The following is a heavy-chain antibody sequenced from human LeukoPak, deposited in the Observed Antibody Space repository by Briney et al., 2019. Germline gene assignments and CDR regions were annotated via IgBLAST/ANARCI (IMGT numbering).Heavy chain of an antibody. CDR2: ISWNSGSI. D-gene: IGHD6-19*01. Sequence: GGSLRLSCTASGFTFDDYAMRWVRQAPGKGLEWVSGISWNSGSIGYADSVKGRFTISRDNAKNSLYLQMNSLRAEDTALYYCAKDITIAVDSYYFDYWGQGTLVTVSS. J-gene: IGHJ4*02. V-gene: IGHV3-9*01. CDR3: AKDITIAVDSYYFDY. CDR1: GFTFDDYA.